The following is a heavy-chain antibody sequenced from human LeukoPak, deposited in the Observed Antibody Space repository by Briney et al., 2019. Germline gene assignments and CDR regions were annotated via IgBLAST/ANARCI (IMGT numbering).Heavy chain of an antibody. V-gene: IGHV4-59*12. D-gene: IGHD3-10*01. J-gene: IGHJ5*02. CDR3: ARWVRITMVRGVINGGWFDP. CDR2: IYYSGST. CDR1: GGSISSYY. Sequence: SETLSLTCTVSGGSISSYYWSWIRQPPGKGLEWIGYIYYSGSTNYNPSLKSRVTISVDTSKNQFSLKLSSVTAADTAVYYCARWVRITMVRGVINGGWFDPWGQGTLVTVSS.